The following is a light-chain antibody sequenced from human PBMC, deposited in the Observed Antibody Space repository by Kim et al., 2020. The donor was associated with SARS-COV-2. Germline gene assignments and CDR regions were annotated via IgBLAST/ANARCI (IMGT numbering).Light chain of an antibody. V-gene: IGKV3-11*01. CDR3: QQRSNWPLRT. CDR2: DAS. J-gene: IGKJ4*01. Sequence: EIVLTQSPATLSLSPGERATLSCRASQSVSSYFAWYQQKPGQAPRLLIYDASNRATGIPARFSGSGSGTDFTLTISSLEPEEFAVYYCQQRSNWPLRTFGGGTKLEI. CDR1: QSVSSY.